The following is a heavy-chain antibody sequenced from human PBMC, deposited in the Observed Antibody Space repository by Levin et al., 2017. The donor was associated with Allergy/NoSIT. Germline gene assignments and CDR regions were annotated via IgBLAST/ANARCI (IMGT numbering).Heavy chain of an antibody. CDR3: ARDRGGANYDSHMDV. Sequence: ASVKVSCKASGYTFIGYYMHWVRQAPGQGPEWMGWFNPDSGGTNFVQKFQGRVTVTRDTSISTAYMELSGLRPDATAVYYCARDRGGANYDSHMDVWGQGTTVIVS. J-gene: IGHJ6*02. CDR2: FNPDSGGT. V-gene: IGHV1-2*02. D-gene: IGHD5-12*01. CDR1: GYTFIGYY.